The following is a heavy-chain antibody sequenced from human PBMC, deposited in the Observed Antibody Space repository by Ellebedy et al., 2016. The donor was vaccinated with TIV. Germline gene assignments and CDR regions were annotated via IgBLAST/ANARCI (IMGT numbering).Heavy chain of an antibody. D-gene: IGHD6-19*01. J-gene: IGHJ1*01. CDR1: GFTFSTYW. Sequence: GESLKISCAASGFTFSTYWMHWVRQAPGKGLVWVSRINGDESITNHADSVKGRFTISSDNAKNTLYLQMNSLRAEDTAVYYCAMTNGWQYFQRWGQGTLVTVSS. V-gene: IGHV3-74*01. CDR2: INGDESIT. CDR3: AMTNGWQYFQR.